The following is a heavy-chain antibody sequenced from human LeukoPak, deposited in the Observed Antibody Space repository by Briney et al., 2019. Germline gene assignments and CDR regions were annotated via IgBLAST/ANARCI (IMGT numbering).Heavy chain of an antibody. D-gene: IGHD1-26*01. Sequence: ASVKVSCKASGYTFSSYGTTWVRQAPGQGLEWVGWISAYDGNTKYAEKFQGRVTMTTDTSTSTAYMDLRSPRSDDTAVYYCVQASGSKYGPATSDYWGQGTLVIVSS. CDR2: ISAYDGNT. CDR1: GYTFSSYG. V-gene: IGHV1-18*01. CDR3: VQASGSKYGPATSDY. J-gene: IGHJ4*02.